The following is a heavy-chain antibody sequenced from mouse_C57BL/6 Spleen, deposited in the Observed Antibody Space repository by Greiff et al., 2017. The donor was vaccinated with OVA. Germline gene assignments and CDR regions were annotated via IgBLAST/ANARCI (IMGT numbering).Heavy chain of an antibody. CDR3: ARDDGYYVGFAY. V-gene: IGHV5-4*01. D-gene: IGHD2-3*01. CDR1: GFTFSSYA. Sequence: EVKVVESGGGLVKPGGSLKLSCAASGFTFSSYAMSWVRQTPEKRLEWVATISDGGSYTYYPDNVKGRFTISRDNAKNNLYLQMSHLKSEDTAMYYCARDDGYYVGFAYWGQGTLVTVSA. CDR2: ISDGGSYT. J-gene: IGHJ3*01.